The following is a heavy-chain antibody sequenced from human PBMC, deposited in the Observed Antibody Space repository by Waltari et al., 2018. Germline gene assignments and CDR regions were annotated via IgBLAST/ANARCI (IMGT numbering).Heavy chain of an antibody. CDR3: ARDRGRGLYLDS. D-gene: IGHD1-26*01. CDR2: INRSGKA. CDR1: GDSMGGRDW. J-gene: IGHJ4*02. Sequence: QVQLRESGPGLVKPSGTLSLTCAVSGDSMGGRDWWSWVRQPPGRGLEWIGQINRSGKANYNPSRESRATVSIDTSNNQLSLKVTSATAADTAVYYCARDRGRGLYLDSWGQGTLVTVSP. V-gene: IGHV4-4*02.